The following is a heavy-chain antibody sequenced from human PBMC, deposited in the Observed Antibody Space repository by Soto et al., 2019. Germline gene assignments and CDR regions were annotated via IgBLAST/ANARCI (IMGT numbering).Heavy chain of an antibody. J-gene: IGHJ6*02. D-gene: IGHD4-4*01. CDR2: IWYDGSNK. CDR1: GFTFSSYG. CDR3: ARDKAVRYYYYGMDV. V-gene: IGHV3-33*01. Sequence: GGSLRLSCAASGFTFSSYGMHWVRQAPGKGLEWVAVIWYDGSNKYYADSVKGRFTISRDNSKNTLYLQMNSLRAEDTAVYYCARDKAVRYYYYGMDVWGQGTLVTVSS.